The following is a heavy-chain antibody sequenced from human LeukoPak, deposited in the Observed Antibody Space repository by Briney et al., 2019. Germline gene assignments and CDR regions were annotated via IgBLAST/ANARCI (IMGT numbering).Heavy chain of an antibody. V-gene: IGHV3-23*01. J-gene: IGHJ4*02. D-gene: IGHD3-10*01. CDR3: AKEVGYYGSGSYPDY. Sequence: ETLSLTCAVYGGSFSGYYWSWVRQAPGKGLEWVSAISGSGGSTYYADSVKGRFTISRDNSKNTLYLQMNSLRAEDTAVYYCAKEVGYYGSGSYPDYWGQGTLVTVSS. CDR2: ISGSGGST. CDR1: GGSFSGYY.